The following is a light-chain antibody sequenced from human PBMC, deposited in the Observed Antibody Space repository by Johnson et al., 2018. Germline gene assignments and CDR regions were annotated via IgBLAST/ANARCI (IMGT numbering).Light chain of an antibody. CDR3: GTWDSSLSAGNV. V-gene: IGLV1-51*02. Sequence: VLTQPPSVSAAPGQKVTISCSGSSSNIGNNYVSWYQQLPGTAPKLLIYENNKRPSAIPDRFSGSKSGTSATLGITGLQTGDEADYYCGTWDSSLSAGNVFGTGTKVTVL. J-gene: IGLJ1*01. CDR2: ENN. CDR1: SSNIGNNY.